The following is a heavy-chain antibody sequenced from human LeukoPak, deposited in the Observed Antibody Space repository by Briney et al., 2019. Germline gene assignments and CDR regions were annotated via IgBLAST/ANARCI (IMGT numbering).Heavy chain of an antibody. CDR2: ISWNSGSI. CDR3: TRVGYIDEGIDY. J-gene: IGHJ4*02. Sequence: GGSLRLSCTASGFTFDDYAMHWVRQAPGKGLEWVSGISWNSGSIDYADSVKGRFTISRDNAKNSLYLQMNSLRAEDTAIYYCTRVGYIDEGIDYWGQGTLVTVSS. V-gene: IGHV3-9*01. CDR1: GFTFDDYA. D-gene: IGHD5-24*01.